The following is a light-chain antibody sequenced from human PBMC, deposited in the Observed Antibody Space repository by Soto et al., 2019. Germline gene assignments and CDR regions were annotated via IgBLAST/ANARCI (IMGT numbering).Light chain of an antibody. CDR3: SSYTTSNTRQIV. Sequence: QSALTQPASVSGSPGQSITISCTGTSSDVGGYNYVSWYQHHPGKAPKPIIYDVTNRPSGVSNPFSGSKSDNTASLTISGLQPEDEADYYCSSYTTSNTRQIVFGTG. V-gene: IGLV2-14*03. CDR2: DVT. J-gene: IGLJ1*01. CDR1: SSDVGGYNY.